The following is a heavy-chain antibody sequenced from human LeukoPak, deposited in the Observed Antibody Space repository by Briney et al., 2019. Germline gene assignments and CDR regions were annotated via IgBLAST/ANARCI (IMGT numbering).Heavy chain of an antibody. J-gene: IGHJ3*02. CDR2: IWYDGSNK. D-gene: IGHD3-22*01. V-gene: IGHV3-33*01. Sequence: GGSLILSCAASGFTFSSYGMHWVRQAPGKGLEWVAVIWYDGSNKYYADSVKGRFTISRDNSKNTLYLQMNSLRAEDTAVYYCAREVVILGDAFDIWGQGTMVTVSS. CDR1: GFTFSSYG. CDR3: AREVVILGDAFDI.